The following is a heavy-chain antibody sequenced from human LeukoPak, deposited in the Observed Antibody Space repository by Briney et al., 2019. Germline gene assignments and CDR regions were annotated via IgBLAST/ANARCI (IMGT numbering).Heavy chain of an antibody. J-gene: IGHJ4*02. CDR2: AGWAGGTT. CDR3: AKELDTMFFDY. D-gene: IGHD3-10*02. Sequence: GGSLRPSCATSGFNFDRYTIHWVRQAPGKGLEWVSLAGWAGGTTFYSDSVRGRFTISRDSGRKSVYLQMNSLTTDDTAFYFCAKELDTMFFDYWGQGALVTVSS. V-gene: IGHV3-43*01. CDR1: GFNFDRYT.